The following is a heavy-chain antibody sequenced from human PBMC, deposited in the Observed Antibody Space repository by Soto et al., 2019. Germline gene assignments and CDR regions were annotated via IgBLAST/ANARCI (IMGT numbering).Heavy chain of an antibody. V-gene: IGHV4-34*01. D-gene: IGHD3-3*01. CDR1: GGSFSGYY. J-gene: IGHJ6*02. CDR3: ARGGARITIFGVVNNYYYYGMDV. Sequence: LSLTCAVYGGSFSGYYWSWIRQPPGKVLEWIGEINHSGSTNYNPSLKSRVTISVDTSKNQFSLKLSSVTAADTAVYYCARGGARITIFGVVNNYYYYGMDVWGQGTTVTVSS. CDR2: INHSGST.